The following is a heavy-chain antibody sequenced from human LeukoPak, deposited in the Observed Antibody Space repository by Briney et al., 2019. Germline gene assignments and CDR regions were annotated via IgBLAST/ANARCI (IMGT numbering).Heavy chain of an antibody. Sequence: PGGSLTLACSASGFSFSTNDMHWVRQPPGKGLELVSGITSDGQTTDYSYFVKGRFTFTRDNTKNTLYLHTPSLRPEDTAVYFCVKGRYGTGWDFWGPGTLVIVSS. CDR3: VKGRYGTGWDF. CDR2: ITSDGQTT. J-gene: IGHJ4*02. V-gene: IGHV3-64D*06. CDR1: GFSFSTND. D-gene: IGHD3-10*01.